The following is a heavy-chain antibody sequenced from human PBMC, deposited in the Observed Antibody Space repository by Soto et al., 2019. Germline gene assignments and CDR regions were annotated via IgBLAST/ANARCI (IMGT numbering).Heavy chain of an antibody. D-gene: IGHD3-10*01. J-gene: IGHJ4*02. V-gene: IGHV4-39*01. CDR3: ARSEELNFDY. Sequence: QLQLQESGPGLVKPSETLSLTCTVSGDSISSSSYYWGWIRQPPGKGLEWIGSIYYSGSTYYNPSLKSRVTISVDTSKNQFSLKLSSVTAADTAVYYCARSEELNFDYWGQGTLVTVSS. CDR1: GDSISSSSYY. CDR2: IYYSGST.